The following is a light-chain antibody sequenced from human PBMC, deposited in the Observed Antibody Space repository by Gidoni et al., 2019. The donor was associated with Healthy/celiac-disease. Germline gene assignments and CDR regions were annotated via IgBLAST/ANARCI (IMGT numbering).Light chain of an antibody. CDR3: QQRSNWPLIT. J-gene: IGKJ4*01. V-gene: IGKV3-11*01. CDR2: EES. Sequence: EIVFTQSPATLSLSPGERATLSRRASQSVSSYLAWYQQKPGQEPRLLIYEESNRATGIPARFSGSGSGTDFTLTISSLEPEDFAVYYCQQRSNWPLITFGGGTRVEMK. CDR1: QSVSSY.